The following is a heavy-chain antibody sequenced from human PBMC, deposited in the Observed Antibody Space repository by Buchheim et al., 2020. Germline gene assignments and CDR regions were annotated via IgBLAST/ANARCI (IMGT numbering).Heavy chain of an antibody. CDR2: ISSSGSTI. CDR1: GFTFSSYE. V-gene: IGHV3-48*03. Sequence: EVQLVESGGGLVQPGGSLRLSCAASGFTFSSYEMNWVRQAPGKGLEWVSYISSSGSTIYYADSVKGRFTISRDNAKNSLYLQMNSLRAEDTAVYYCVRDSQYCSSTSCYNWFDPWGQGTL. D-gene: IGHD2-2*01. J-gene: IGHJ5*02. CDR3: VRDSQYCSSTSCYNWFDP.